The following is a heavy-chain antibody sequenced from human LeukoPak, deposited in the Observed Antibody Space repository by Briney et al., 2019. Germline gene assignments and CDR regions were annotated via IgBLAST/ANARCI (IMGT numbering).Heavy chain of an antibody. CDR2: INSDGSST. D-gene: IGHD3-3*02. CDR3: ARVGGSPHFWSGYYETLWFFDY. J-gene: IGHJ4*02. CDR1: GFTFSSYW. V-gene: IGHV3-74*01. Sequence: PGGSLRLSCAASGFTFSSYWMHWVRQAPGKGLVWVSRINSDGSSTSYADSVKGRFTISRDNAKNTLYLQMNSLRAEDTAVYYCARVGGSPHFWSGYYETLWFFDYWGQGTLVTVSS.